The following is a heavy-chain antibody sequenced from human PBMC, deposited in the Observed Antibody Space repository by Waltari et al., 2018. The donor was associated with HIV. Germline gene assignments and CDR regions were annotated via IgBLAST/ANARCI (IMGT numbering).Heavy chain of an antibody. J-gene: IGHJ4*02. D-gene: IGHD6-19*01. CDR1: GFTFGDYY. Sequence: QVQLVESGGGLVKPGGSLRLSCAASGFTFGDYYMNWIRQAPGKGLDWGSYISSSGSSIYYADSVEGRFTSSRDNAKNSLYLQMNSLRAEDTAVYYCARAIRGSSSYWGQGTLVTVSS. CDR2: ISSSGSSI. V-gene: IGHV3-11*04. CDR3: ARAIRGSSSY.